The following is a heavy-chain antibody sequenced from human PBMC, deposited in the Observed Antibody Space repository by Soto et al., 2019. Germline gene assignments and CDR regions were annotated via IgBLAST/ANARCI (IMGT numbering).Heavy chain of an antibody. Sequence: SETLSLTCAVYGGSFSGYYWSWIRQPPGKGLEWIGEINHSGVTNYKPPLKRRVTISVDTSKNQFSLQLKPVTAADTALYYCARFSGSYYYGMDVWGQGTTVTVSS. V-gene: IGHV4-34*01. D-gene: IGHD6-19*01. J-gene: IGHJ6*02. CDR1: GGSFSGYY. CDR2: INHSGVT. CDR3: ARFSGSYYYGMDV.